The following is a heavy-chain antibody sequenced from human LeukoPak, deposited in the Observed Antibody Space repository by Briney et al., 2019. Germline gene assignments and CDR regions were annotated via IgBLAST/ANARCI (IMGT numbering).Heavy chain of an antibody. CDR2: INHSGST. CDR3: ARDEYSGYES. CDR1: GGSFSGYY. V-gene: IGHV4-34*01. J-gene: IGHJ5*02. Sequence: SETLSLTCAVYGGSFSGYYWSWIRQPPGKGLEWIGEINHSGSTNYNPSLKSRVTISVDTSKNQFSLKLSSVTAADTAVYYCARDEYSGYESWGQGTLVTVSS. D-gene: IGHD5-12*01.